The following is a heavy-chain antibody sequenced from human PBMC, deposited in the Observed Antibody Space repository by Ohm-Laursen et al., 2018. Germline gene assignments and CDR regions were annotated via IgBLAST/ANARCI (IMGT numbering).Heavy chain of an antibody. D-gene: IGHD3-16*02. CDR1: GYTFTSYG. CDR3: ARGGGYTTY. Sequence: SVKVSCKASGYTFTSYGISWVRQAPGQGLEWMGWINPNSGGTNYAQKFQGRVTMTRDTSISTAYMELSRLRSDDTAVYYCARGGGYTTYWGQGTLVTVSS. J-gene: IGHJ4*02. CDR2: INPNSGGT. V-gene: IGHV1-2*02.